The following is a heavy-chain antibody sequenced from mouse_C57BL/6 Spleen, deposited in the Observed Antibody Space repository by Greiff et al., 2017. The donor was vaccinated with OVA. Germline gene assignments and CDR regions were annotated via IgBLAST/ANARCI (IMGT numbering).Heavy chain of an antibody. CDR1: GFSLTSYG. V-gene: IGHV2-2*01. CDR3: ARDGKNWYFDV. J-gene: IGHJ1*03. D-gene: IGHD2-1*01. CDR2: IWSGGST. Sequence: VQLQQSGPGLVQPSQSLSIPCTVSGFSLTSYGVHWVRQSPGKGLEWLGVIWSGGSTDYTAAFISRLSISTVNSKSQVFFKMNSLQADDTAIYYCARDGKNWYFDVWGTGTTVTVSS.